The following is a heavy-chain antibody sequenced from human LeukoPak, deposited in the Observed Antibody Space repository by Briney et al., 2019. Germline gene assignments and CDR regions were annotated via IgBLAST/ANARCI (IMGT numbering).Heavy chain of an antibody. CDR2: IYPGDSDT. Sequence: GESLKISCKGSGYSFTSYWIGWVRQMPGKGLEWMGIIYPGDSDTRYSPSFQGQVTISADKSISTAYLQWSSLKASDTAMYYCARHGGLSPYYYDRSGYGPHDAFDIWGQGTMVTVSS. CDR1: GYSFTSYW. V-gene: IGHV5-51*01. J-gene: IGHJ3*02. D-gene: IGHD3-22*01. CDR3: ARHGGLSPYYYDRSGYGPHDAFDI.